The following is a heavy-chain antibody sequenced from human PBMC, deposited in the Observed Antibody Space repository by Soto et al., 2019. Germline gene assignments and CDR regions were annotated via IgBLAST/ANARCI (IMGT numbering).Heavy chain of an antibody. CDR1: GGSISSGGYS. CDR3: ARAGGLGSVAVDY. Sequence: QLQLQESGSGLVKPSQTLSLTCAVSGGSISSGGYSWSWIRQPPGKGREWIGYIYHGSTYYNPSLKSQVTISVDRPKNQFSLQLSSVTSAGTAVYYCARAGGLGSVAVDYWGQGTLVTVSS. CDR2: IYHGST. J-gene: IGHJ4*02. D-gene: IGHD6-19*01. V-gene: IGHV4-30-2*01.